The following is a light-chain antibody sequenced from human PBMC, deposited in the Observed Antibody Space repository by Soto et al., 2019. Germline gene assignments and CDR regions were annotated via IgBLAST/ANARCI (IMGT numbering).Light chain of an antibody. CDR3: QQYGSSGT. CDR1: QYVSRY. Sequence: EIVMTQSPATLSLSPGERATLSCRASQYVSRYLAWYQQKPGQAPRLLIYGVSNRATGIPDRFSGSGSGTDFTLTISRLEPEDFAVYYCQQYGSSGTFGQGTKVDIK. CDR2: GVS. V-gene: IGKV3-20*01. J-gene: IGKJ1*01.